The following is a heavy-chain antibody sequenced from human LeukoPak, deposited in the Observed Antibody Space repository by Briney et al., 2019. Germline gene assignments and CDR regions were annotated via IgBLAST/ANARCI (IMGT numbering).Heavy chain of an antibody. V-gene: IGHV1-69*02. CDR3: ASWRQIGGNSRFDY. D-gene: IGHD4-23*01. CDR2: IIPILGIA. CDR1: GGTFSSYT. J-gene: IGHJ4*02. Sequence: ASVKVSCKASGGTFSSYTISWVRQAPGQGLEWTGRIIPILGIANYAQKFQGRVTITADKSTSTAYMELSSLRSEDTAVYYCASWRQIGGNSRFDYWGQGTLVTVSS.